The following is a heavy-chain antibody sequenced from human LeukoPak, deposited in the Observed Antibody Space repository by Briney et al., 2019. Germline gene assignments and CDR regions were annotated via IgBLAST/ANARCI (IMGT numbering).Heavy chain of an antibody. CDR1: GFALSAYW. Sequence: GSLRLSCAASGFALSAYWMSWVRQAPGKGLQWLANIKQDGTVQHYVDSVKGRFTISRDNAKNSLFLQMNSLRAEDTALYYCARDYTATGAMDVWGQGTTVTVS. D-gene: IGHD2-21*02. CDR2: IKQDGTVQ. CDR3: ARDYTATGAMDV. J-gene: IGHJ6*02. V-gene: IGHV3-7*01.